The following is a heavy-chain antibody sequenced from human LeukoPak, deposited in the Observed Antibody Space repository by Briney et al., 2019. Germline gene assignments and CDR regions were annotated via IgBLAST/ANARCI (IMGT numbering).Heavy chain of an antibody. CDR1: GYTFTDYA. V-gene: IGHV1-3*04. Sequence: ASVKVSCKASGYTFTDYAMHWVRQAPGQRLEWMGWINTGNGNTKYSQNFQDRVTITRDTSASTAYMDLSSLRSEDTAVYYCAKVGYVNADYWGQGTLVTVSS. CDR2: INTGNGNT. CDR3: AKVGYVNADY. D-gene: IGHD2-15*01. J-gene: IGHJ4*02.